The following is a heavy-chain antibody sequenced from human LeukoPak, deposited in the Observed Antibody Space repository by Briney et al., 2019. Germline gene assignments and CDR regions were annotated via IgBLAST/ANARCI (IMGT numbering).Heavy chain of an antibody. CDR3: ARAAYSSSWYRFDP. Sequence: SETLSHTGTVSGGSISGYYWSWIRQPPGKGLEWIGYIYYSGSTNYNPSLKSRVTISVDTSKNQFSLKLSSVTAADTAVYYCARAAYSSSWYRFDPWGQGILVTVSS. CDR2: IYYSGST. D-gene: IGHD6-13*01. V-gene: IGHV4-59*01. CDR1: GGSISGYY. J-gene: IGHJ5*02.